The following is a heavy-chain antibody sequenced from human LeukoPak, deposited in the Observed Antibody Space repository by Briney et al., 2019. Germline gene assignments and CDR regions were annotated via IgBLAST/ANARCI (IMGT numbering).Heavy chain of an antibody. CDR3: ARYGSGTSYITNYFDY. J-gene: IGHJ4*02. Sequence: GGSLRLSCAASGFTFSSYSMNWVRQAPGKGLEWVSYISSDSRTIYYAGSVKGRFTISRDNAKNSLYLQMKSLRDEDTAVYYCARYGSGTSYITNYFDYWGQGTLVTVSS. CDR1: GFTFSSYS. D-gene: IGHD3-10*01. V-gene: IGHV3-48*02. CDR2: ISSDSRTI.